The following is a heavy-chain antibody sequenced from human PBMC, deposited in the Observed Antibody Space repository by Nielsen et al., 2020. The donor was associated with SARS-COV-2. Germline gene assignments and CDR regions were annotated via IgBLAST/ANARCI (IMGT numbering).Heavy chain of an antibody. Sequence: SETLSLTCAVYGGSFSGYYWSWIRQPPGKGLEWIGEINHSGSTNYNPSLKSRVTISVDTSKNQFSLKLSSVTAVDTAVYYCARGHRELWRYSFYFDYWGQGTLVTVSS. V-gene: IGHV4-34*01. D-gene: IGHD1-26*01. CDR2: INHSGST. CDR3: ARGHRELWRYSFYFDY. J-gene: IGHJ4*02. CDR1: GGSFSGYY.